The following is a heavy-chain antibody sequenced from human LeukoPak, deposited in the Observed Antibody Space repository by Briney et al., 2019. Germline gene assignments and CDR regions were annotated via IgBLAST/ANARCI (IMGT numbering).Heavy chain of an antibody. D-gene: IGHD2-2*01. CDR3: AKEGTAQISTWYDN. Sequence: GGSLRLSCAASEFTFSSYGMHWVRQAPGKGLEWLAVISYEGRTMYYADSVKGRFTISRDNSRNTLFLQMNSLSPDDTAVYYCAKEGTAQISTWYDNWGQGTLVTVSS. CDR2: ISYEGRTM. V-gene: IGHV3-30*18. CDR1: EFTFSSYG. J-gene: IGHJ4*02.